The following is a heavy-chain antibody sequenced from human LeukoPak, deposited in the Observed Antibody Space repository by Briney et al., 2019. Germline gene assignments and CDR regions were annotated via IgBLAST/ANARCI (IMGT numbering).Heavy chain of an antibody. Sequence: PSETLSLTCAVYGGSFSGYYWSWIRQPPGKGLEWIGEINHSGNTNYNPSLKSRVTISVDTSKNQFSLKLSSVTAADTAVYYCARGSDYDYVWGSYRPKKTIDYWGQGTLVTVSS. CDR3: ARGSDYDYVWGSYRPKKTIDY. V-gene: IGHV4-34*01. CDR1: GGSFSGYY. J-gene: IGHJ4*02. D-gene: IGHD3-16*02. CDR2: INHSGNT.